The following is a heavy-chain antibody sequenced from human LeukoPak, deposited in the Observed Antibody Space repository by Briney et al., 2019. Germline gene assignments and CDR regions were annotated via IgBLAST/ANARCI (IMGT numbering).Heavy chain of an antibody. CDR1: GDSVSSNSVT. Sequence: SQTLSLTCAISGDSVSSNSVTWNWIRQSPSRGLEWLGRTYYRSKWYFQYAVYVKSRMTINPDTSKNQFSLQLNSVTLEGTAVYYCAREVDLASTRDYWGQGILVTVSS. CDR2: TYYRSKWYF. D-gene: IGHD6-19*01. J-gene: IGHJ4*02. V-gene: IGHV6-1*01. CDR3: AREVDLASTRDY.